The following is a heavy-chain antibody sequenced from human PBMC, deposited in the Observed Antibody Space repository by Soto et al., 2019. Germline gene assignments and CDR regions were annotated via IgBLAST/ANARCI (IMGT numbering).Heavy chain of an antibody. D-gene: IGHD6-13*01. V-gene: IGHV2-26*01. J-gene: IGHJ5*02. Sequence: QVTLKESGPVLVKPTETLTLTCTVSGFSLSNARMGVSWIRQPPGKALEWLAHIFSNDEKSYSTSLKSRLTTXKXTXXSQVVLTMTNMDPVDTATYYCARIKAAADRGWFDPWGQGTLVTVSS. CDR3: ARIKAAADRGWFDP. CDR2: IFSNDEK. CDR1: GFSLSNARMG.